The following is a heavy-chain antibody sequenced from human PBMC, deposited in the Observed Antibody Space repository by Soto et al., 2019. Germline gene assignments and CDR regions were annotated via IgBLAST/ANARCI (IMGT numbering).Heavy chain of an antibody. J-gene: IGHJ4*02. CDR3: AKERYSSSSPDFDY. D-gene: IGHD6-6*01. Sequence: PGGSPGLSCAASGFTFSRESMNWVRQAPGEGLEWVSSISSSSSYIYYADSVKGRFTISRDNAKNSLYLQMNSLRAEDTAVYYCAKERYSSSSPDFDYWGQGTLVTVSS. V-gene: IGHV3-21*01. CDR2: ISSSSSYI. CDR1: GFTFSRES.